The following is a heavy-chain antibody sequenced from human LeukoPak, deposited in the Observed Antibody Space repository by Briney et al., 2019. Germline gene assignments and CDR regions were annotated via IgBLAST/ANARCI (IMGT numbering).Heavy chain of an antibody. Sequence: SETLSLTCNLSRGAISSYYWNWVRQTPGKGLEWIGYAFATGTTEYNPSLKSRVTIALDMSRNQVSLTLTSVTAADTALYFCARGRGSYRGRLDSWGQGTLVTVS. J-gene: IGHJ5*01. CDR1: RGAISSYY. CDR2: AFATGTT. V-gene: IGHV4-4*08. CDR3: ARGRGSYRGRLDS. D-gene: IGHD3-16*02.